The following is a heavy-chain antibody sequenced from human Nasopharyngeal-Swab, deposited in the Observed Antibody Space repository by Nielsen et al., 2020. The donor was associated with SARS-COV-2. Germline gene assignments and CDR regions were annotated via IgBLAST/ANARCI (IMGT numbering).Heavy chain of an antibody. V-gene: IGHV3-30-3*01. D-gene: IGHD3-22*01. Sequence: GESLKISCAASGFTFSRYTMHWVRQAPGKGLEWVAVISYDGSNKYYADSVKGRFTISRDISKGTLYLQMNSLRAEDTAVFYCASTPLDSSGYYYAFHYWGRGTLVTVSS. J-gene: IGHJ4*02. CDR2: ISYDGSNK. CDR1: GFTFSRYT. CDR3: ASTPLDSSGYYYAFHY.